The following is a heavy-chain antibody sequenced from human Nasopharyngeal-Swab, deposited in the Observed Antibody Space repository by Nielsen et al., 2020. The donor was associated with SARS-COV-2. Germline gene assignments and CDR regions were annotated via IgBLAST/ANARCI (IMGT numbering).Heavy chain of an antibody. CDR3: ARDCDTATCYRSAADT. V-gene: IGHV3-74*01. CDR2: INRDGSGT. Sequence: GESLKISCAGSGFTFSSYWMHWVRQAPGTGLMWVARINRDGSGTNYADSVKGRFTISRDNAKNTLYLQMTTLSAEDTGVYYCARDCDTATCYRSAADTWGQGTLVTVSS. CDR1: GFTFSSYW. D-gene: IGHD2-2*01. J-gene: IGHJ5*01.